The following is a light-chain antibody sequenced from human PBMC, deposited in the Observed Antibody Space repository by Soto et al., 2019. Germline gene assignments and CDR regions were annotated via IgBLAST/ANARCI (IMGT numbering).Light chain of an antibody. CDR3: QQYNKWPPIT. CDR2: GAS. J-gene: IGKJ5*01. Sequence: EIVMTQSPATLSVSPGERATLSCRASQSVSSNLAWYQQKPGQAPRLLIYGASTRATGIPGRFSGSGSGTEFTLTISSLQSEDFAVYYCQQYNKWPPITFGQGTRLEI. V-gene: IGKV3-15*01. CDR1: QSVSSN.